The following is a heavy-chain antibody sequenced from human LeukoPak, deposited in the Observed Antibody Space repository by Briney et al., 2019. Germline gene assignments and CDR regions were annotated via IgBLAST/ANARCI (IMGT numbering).Heavy chain of an antibody. D-gene: IGHD3-22*01. CDR3: ARDYYDSFGQDYDAFDL. CDR2: LSNSGSTI. CDR1: GFTFSRYE. Sequence: ESGGSLRLSCAGSGFTFSRYEINWVRQAPGKGLEWLLYLSNSGSTIYYADSVKGRFTISRDNAKNSVYLQMNSLRAEDTAVYYCARDYYDSFGQDYDAFDLWGQGTMVTVSS. J-gene: IGHJ3*01. V-gene: IGHV3-48*03.